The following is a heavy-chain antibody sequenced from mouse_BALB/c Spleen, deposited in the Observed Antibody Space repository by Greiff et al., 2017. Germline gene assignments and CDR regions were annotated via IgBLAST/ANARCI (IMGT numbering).Heavy chain of an antibody. CDR3: ANHYFDY. Sequence: EVQLQESGGGLVQPGGSRKLSCAASGFTFSSFGMHWVRQAPEKGLEWVAYISSGSSTIYYADTVKGRFTISRDNPKNTLFLQMTSLRSEDTAMYYCANHYFDYWGQGTTLTVSS. CDR1: GFTFSSFG. CDR2: ISSGSSTI. J-gene: IGHJ2*01. V-gene: IGHV5-17*02.